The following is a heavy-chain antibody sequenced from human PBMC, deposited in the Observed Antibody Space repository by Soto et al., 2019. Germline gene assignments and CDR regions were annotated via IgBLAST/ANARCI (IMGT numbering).Heavy chain of an antibody. CDR1: GFTFSSHA. CDR3: AKDLQFSGWLSAQTFDY. D-gene: IGHD6-19*01. CDR2: ITGSGASS. J-gene: IGHJ4*02. V-gene: IGHV3-23*04. Sequence: EVQPVESGGGLVQPGGSLRLSCAVSGFTFSSHAKSWVRQAPGKGLECVSSITGSGASSYYADSVKGRFTISRDKSKNTLYRQMNSLRAEDTAVYYCAKDLQFSGWLSAQTFDYWGQGTQVTVSS.